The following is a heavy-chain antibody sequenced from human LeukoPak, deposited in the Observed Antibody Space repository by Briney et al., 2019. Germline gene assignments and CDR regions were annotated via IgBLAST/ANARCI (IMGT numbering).Heavy chain of an antibody. CDR2: IYYSGNT. V-gene: IGHV4-59*01. CDR1: GGSISNYY. D-gene: IGHD2-2*01. CDR3: ARVRYCSTNRCYDREFDN. Sequence: KTSETLSLTCTVSGGSISNYYWSWIRQPPGKGLEWIGYIYYSGNTNYNPSLKSRVTISVDTSKNQFSLKLNSVTAADTAVYYCARVRYCSTNRCYDREFDNWGQGTLVTVSS. J-gene: IGHJ4*02.